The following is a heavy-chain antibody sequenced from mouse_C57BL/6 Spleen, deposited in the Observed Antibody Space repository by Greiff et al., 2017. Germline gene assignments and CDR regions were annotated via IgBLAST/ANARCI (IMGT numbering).Heavy chain of an antibody. CDR3: ASEGIIYYYGSSLDY. CDR1: GYTFTSYW. J-gene: IGHJ2*01. CDR2: IDPNSGGT. D-gene: IGHD1-1*01. V-gene: IGHV1-72*01. Sequence: QVQLKQPGAELVKPGASVKLSCKASGYTFTSYWMHWVKQRPGRGLAWIGRIDPNSGGTKYNEQFKSKATLTVDKPSSTAYMQLSSLTSEDSAVYYWASEGIIYYYGSSLDYRGQGTTLTVPS.